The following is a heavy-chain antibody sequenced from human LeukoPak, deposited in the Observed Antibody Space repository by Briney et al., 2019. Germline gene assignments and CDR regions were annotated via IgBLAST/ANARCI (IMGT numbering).Heavy chain of an antibody. V-gene: IGHV1-46*01. CDR1: GYTFTRYY. CDR3: ARVSYGDYYFEY. CDR2: INPSGGST. D-gene: IGHD4-17*01. Sequence: GPSVKVSCKASGYTFTRYYMHWVRQAPGQGLEWMGIINPSGGSTSYAQKFQGRVTMTRDTSTSTVYMELSSLRSEDTAVYYRARVSYGDYYFEYWGQGTLVTVSS. J-gene: IGHJ4*02.